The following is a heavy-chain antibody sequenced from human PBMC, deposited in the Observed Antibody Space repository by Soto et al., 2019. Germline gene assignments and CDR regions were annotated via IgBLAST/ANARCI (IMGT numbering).Heavy chain of an antibody. D-gene: IGHD2-15*01. V-gene: IGHV3-33*01. CDR3: ASDGEAATRGIFDY. Sequence: SLRLSCAASGFTFSNYGMHWVRQAPGKGLEWVAIIWHDGNNKYYADSVRGRFIISRDNSKNRLYLQMNSLRAEDTAVYYCASDGEAATRGIFDYWGQGTLVTVSS. J-gene: IGHJ4*02. CDR2: IWHDGNNK. CDR1: GFTFSNYG.